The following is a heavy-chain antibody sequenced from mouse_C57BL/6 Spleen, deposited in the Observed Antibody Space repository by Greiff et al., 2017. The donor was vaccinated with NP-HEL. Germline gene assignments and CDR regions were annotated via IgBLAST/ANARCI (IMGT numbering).Heavy chain of an antibody. CDR2: IYPGDGDT. J-gene: IGHJ3*01. CDR3: ASWNYGSRKGFAY. CDR1: GYAFSSSW. V-gene: IGHV1-82*01. D-gene: IGHD1-1*01. Sequence: VQLQQSGPELVKPGASVKISCKASGYAFSSSWMNWVKQRPGKGLEWIGRIYPGDGDTNYNGKFKGKATLTADKSSSTAYMQLSSLTSEDSAVYFWASWNYGSRKGFAYWGQGTLVTVSA.